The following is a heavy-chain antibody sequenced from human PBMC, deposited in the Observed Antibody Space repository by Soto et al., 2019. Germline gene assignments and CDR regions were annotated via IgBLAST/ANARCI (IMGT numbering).Heavy chain of an antibody. D-gene: IGHD1-20*01. J-gene: IGHJ5*02. CDR1: GYSFSDYD. V-gene: IGHV1-8*01. Sequence: QVQLVQSGAEVKKPGASVKVSCKASGYSFSDYDINWVRQATGQGPEWMGWMNPNSGNTGYAQKIQGRVTMTRNTSINTAYMELRSLGSEDTAVYYCARDNRYNWNDEGWFDPWGQGTLVTVSS. CDR2: MNPNSGNT. CDR3: ARDNRYNWNDEGWFDP.